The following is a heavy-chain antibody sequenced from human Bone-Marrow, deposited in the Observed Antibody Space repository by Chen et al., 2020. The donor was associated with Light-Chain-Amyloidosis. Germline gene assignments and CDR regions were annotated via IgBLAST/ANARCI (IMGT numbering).Heavy chain of an antibody. J-gene: IGHJ6*02. V-gene: IGHV4-34*01. CDR2: INHSGST. CDR3: ARGRCGGGSCYTYYYYYGMDV. Sequence: QVQLQQWGAGLLKPSETLSLTCAVYGGSFSGYYWSWIRQPPGKGLGWIGEINHSGSTNYNPSLKSRVTISVDTSKTQFSLKLGSVPAADTAVYYCARGRCGGGSCYTYYYYYGMDVWGQGTTVTVSS. CDR1: GGSFSGYY. D-gene: IGHD2-15*01.